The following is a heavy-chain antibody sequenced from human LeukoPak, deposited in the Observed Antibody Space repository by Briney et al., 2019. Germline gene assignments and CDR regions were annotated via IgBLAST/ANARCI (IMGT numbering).Heavy chain of an antibody. CDR2: IYYSGST. D-gene: IGHD2-15*01. V-gene: IGHV4-59*01. CDR1: GGSISSYY. CDR3: ARDGHRGYNWFDP. J-gene: IGHJ5*02. Sequence: PSETLPLTCTVSGGSISSYYWSWIRQPPGKGLEWIGYIYYSGSTNYNPSLKSRVTISVDTSKNQFSLKLSSVTAADTAVYYCARDGHRGYNWFDPWGQGTLVTVSS.